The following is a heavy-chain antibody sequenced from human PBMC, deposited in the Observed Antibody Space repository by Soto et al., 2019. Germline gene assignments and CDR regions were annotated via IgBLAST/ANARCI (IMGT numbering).Heavy chain of an antibody. Sequence: ESGGGVVQPGGSLRLSCAASGFTFGAYTMHWVRQAPGKGLEWVTDISYDGNRERYTDPVKGRFAVSRDNPKSTVYLQMNILRPEDTAVYYCARDGYSGRSDGFDIWGQGTMVTVSS. CDR2: ISYDGNRE. V-gene: IGHV3-30*09. CDR1: GFTFGAYT. D-gene: IGHD1-26*01. J-gene: IGHJ3*02. CDR3: ARDGYSGRSDGFDI.